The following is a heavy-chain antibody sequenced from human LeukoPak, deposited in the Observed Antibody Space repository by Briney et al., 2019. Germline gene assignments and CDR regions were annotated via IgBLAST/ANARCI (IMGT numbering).Heavy chain of an antibody. Sequence: GASVKVSCKASGYTFTSYAMHWVRQAPGQRLEWMGWINAGNGNTKYSQKFQGRVTMTEDTSTDTAYMELSSLRSEDTAVYYCVTAGLYRYCSSTSCENWFDPWGQGTLVTVSS. J-gene: IGHJ5*02. D-gene: IGHD2-2*01. CDR3: VTAGLYRYCSSTSCENWFDP. V-gene: IGHV1-3*01. CDR1: GYTFTSYA. CDR2: INAGNGNT.